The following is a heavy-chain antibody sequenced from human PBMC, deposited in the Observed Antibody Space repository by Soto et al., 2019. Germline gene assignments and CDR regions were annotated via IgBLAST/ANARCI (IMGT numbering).Heavy chain of an antibody. CDR3: ARDPHYDYHNRDYVEY. J-gene: IGHJ4*02. D-gene: IGHD3-16*01. V-gene: IGHV4-38-2*02. CDR2: VFHSGTA. CDR1: GFSINSGCF. Sequence: PSETLSLTGAVSGFSINSGCFGGWIRQPPGKGLEWIGSVFHSGTAYYNPSLESRVIISVDKSKNKFSLELDAVTAADTAVYFCARDPHYDYHNRDYVEYLGRGILVTFSS.